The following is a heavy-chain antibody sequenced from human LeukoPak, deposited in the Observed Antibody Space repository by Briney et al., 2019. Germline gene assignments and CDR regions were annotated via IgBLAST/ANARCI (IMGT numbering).Heavy chain of an antibody. J-gene: IGHJ4*02. CDR3: ARVKSNTGYYSGISPYDY. CDR1: AYTFTSYY. Sequence: ASVKVSCKASAYTFTSYYMHWVRQAPGQGLEWMGMIDPSGESTNYAQKLQGRVTMTTDTSTSTVYLQLSRLRSDDTAVYYYARVKSNTGYYSGISPYDYWGQGTLVTVSS. D-gene: IGHD3-22*01. V-gene: IGHV1-46*04. CDR2: IDPSGEST.